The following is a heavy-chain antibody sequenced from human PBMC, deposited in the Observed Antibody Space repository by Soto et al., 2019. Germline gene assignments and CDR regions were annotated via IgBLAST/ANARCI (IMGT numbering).Heavy chain of an antibody. CDR1: GGTFSSYA. J-gene: IGHJ4*02. D-gene: IGHD3-16*02. V-gene: IGHV1-69*06. CDR2: IIPIFGTA. CDR3: ARDRFDYDYVWVSYRPQHHPIFDY. Sequence: TSVKVSCKASGGTFSSYAISWVRQAPGQGLEWMGGIIPIFGTANYAQKFQGRVTITADKSTSTAYMELSSLRSEDTAVYYCARDRFDYDYVWVSYRPQHHPIFDYWGQGTLVTVSS.